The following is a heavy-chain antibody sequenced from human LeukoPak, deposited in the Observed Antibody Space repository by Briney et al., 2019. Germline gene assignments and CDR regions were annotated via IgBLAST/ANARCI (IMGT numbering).Heavy chain of an antibody. CDR3: AKDQKWGPADSYFDS. V-gene: IGHV3-30*18. D-gene: IGHD2-2*01. Sequence: GRSLRLSCAASGFTLSNYAMHWVRQAPGKGLEWVTVIPTDGKDKKYADSVKGRFAISRDNSKNTLDLQMNSLRAEDTAVYYCAKDQKWGPADSYFDSWGQGTLVTVSS. J-gene: IGHJ4*02. CDR2: IPTDGKDK. CDR1: GFTLSNYA.